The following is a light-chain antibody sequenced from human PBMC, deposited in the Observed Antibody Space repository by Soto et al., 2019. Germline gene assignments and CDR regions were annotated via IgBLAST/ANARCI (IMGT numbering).Light chain of an antibody. CDR3: SSYVRSTSFA. J-gene: IGLJ2*01. V-gene: IGLV2-8*01. Sequence: QSALTQPPAASGSPGQSVTISCTGTSSAFGTYNFVSWYKQHPGKAPKLMIYEVNKRPSGVPDRFSGSKSGNTASLTVSGRQAEDEADYYCSSYVRSTSFAFGGGTKLTVL. CDR2: EVN. CDR1: SSAFGTYNF.